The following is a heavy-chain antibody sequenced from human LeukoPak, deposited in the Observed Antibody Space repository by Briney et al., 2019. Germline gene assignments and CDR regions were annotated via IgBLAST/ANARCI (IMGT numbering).Heavy chain of an antibody. J-gene: IGHJ4*02. V-gene: IGHV4-61*02. CDR2: IYTSGST. CDR3: AREGYYDSSGLGY. Sequence: SQTLSLTCTVSGGSISSGSYYWSWIRQPAGKGLEWIGRIYTSGSTNYNPSLKSRVTISVDTSKNQFSLKLSSVTAADTAVYYCAREGYYDSSGLGYWGQGTLVTVSS. CDR1: GGSISSGSYY. D-gene: IGHD3-22*01.